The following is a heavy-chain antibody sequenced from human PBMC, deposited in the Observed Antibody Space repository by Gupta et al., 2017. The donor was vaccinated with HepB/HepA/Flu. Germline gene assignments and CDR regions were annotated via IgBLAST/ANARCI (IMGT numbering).Heavy chain of an antibody. CDR3: ARTYGDNYYNYGMDV. V-gene: IGHV3-21*01. Sequence: EVQLVESGGGLVKPGGSLRLSCAASGFTFSSSSMNWVRQAPGKGLDWVSSISSSSGYIDYADSVKCRFTISRDNAKNSLYLQMNSLRAEDTAVYYCARTYGDNYYNYGMDVWGQGTTVTVSS. D-gene: IGHD4-17*01. J-gene: IGHJ6*02. CDR1: GFTFSSSS. CDR2: ISSSSGYI.